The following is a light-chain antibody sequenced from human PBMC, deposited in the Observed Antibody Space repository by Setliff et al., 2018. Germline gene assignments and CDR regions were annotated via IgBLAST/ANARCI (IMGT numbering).Light chain of an antibody. CDR1: SSNIGGNT. Sequence: QSALTQPPSTSGTPGQRVTISCSGSSSNIGGNTVNWYQQLPGTAPRLLIFSNNDRPSGVSNRFTGSKSGTSASLTISGLQSEDEGDCYCAAWDDSLTGSDVFGTGTKVTV. V-gene: IGLV1-44*01. CDR2: SNN. J-gene: IGLJ1*01. CDR3: AAWDDSLTGSDV.